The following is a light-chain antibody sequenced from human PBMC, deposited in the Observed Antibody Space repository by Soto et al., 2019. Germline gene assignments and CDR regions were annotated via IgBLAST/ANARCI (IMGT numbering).Light chain of an antibody. CDR3: SSYTSSSTEV. CDR2: EVS. J-gene: IGLJ2*01. Sequence: QSALTQPASVSGSPGQSITISCTGTSSDVGGYNYVSWYQQHPGKAPKLMIYEVSNRPSGVSNRFSGSKSGSTASLTISGRQAEDEADYYCSSYTSSSTEVFGGGTKLTVL. V-gene: IGLV2-14*01. CDR1: SSDVGGYNY.